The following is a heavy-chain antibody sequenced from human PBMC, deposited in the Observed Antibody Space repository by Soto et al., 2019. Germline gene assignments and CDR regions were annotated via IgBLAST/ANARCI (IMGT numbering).Heavy chain of an antibody. CDR2: IIPIFGTA. D-gene: IGHD6-6*01. CDR3: ARDPGGGSSSILSYYYGMDV. V-gene: IGHV1-69*13. Sequence: SVNGSCKASGGTFSSYAISWVRQAPGQGLEWMGGIIPIFGTANYAQKFQGRVTITADESTSTAYMELSSLRSEDTAVYYCARDPGGGSSSILSYYYGMDVWGQGTTVTVSS. CDR1: GGTFSSYA. J-gene: IGHJ6*02.